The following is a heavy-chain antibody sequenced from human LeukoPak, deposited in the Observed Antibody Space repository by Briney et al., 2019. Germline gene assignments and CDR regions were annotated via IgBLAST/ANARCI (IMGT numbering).Heavy chain of an antibody. V-gene: IGHV1-69*06. Sequence: GSSVKVSCKASGGTFSSYAISWVRQAPGQGLEWMGGIIPIFGTANYAQKFQGRVTITADKSTSTAYMELSSLRSEDTAVYYCAKDSSSWSPGYFQHWGQGTLVTVSS. D-gene: IGHD6-13*01. CDR2: IIPIFGTA. CDR1: GGTFSSYA. J-gene: IGHJ1*01. CDR3: AKDSSSWSPGYFQH.